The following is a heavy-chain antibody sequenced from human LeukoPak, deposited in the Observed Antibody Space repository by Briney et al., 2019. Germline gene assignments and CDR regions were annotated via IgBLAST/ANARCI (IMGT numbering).Heavy chain of an antibody. Sequence: GGSLRLSCTASGFIFSHAWMNWVRQAPGKGLQWLGRIRSGGAREHAAPAQGRFTISRDDSRNTVYLEMNNLDTDDTAVYFCARDPPVNDAQIGLRGQGTLVTVSS. CDR1: GFIFSHAW. CDR3: ARDPPVNDAQIGL. CDR2: IRSGGAR. V-gene: IGHV3-15*01. J-gene: IGHJ4*02. D-gene: IGHD2-8*01.